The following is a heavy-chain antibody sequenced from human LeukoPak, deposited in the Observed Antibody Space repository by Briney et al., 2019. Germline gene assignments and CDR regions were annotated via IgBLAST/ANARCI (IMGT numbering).Heavy chain of an antibody. V-gene: IGHV3-7*01. CDR1: GFTFSRYW. Sequence: PGGSLRLSCAASGFTFSRYWMTWVRQAPGKGLEWVANINRDGSEKHYEDSVKGRFTISRDNAKNSLYLQMDSLRAEDTAVYYCARDPVQGDAFDIWGQGTMVTVSS. CDR2: INRDGSEK. CDR3: ARDPVQGDAFDI. J-gene: IGHJ3*02.